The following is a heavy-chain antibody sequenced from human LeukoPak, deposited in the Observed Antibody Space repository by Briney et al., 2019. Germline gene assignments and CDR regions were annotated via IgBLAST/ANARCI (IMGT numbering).Heavy chain of an antibody. V-gene: IGHV3-21*05. J-gene: IGHJ4*02. CDR1: GFTFSSYW. CDR2: ISSSRSYI. D-gene: IGHD3-22*01. Sequence: GGSLRLSCAASGFTFSSYWMSWVRQAPGKGLEWVSYISSSRSYIYYADSVKGRFTISRDNAKNSLYLQMNSLRVEDTAVYYCARHVVAVGFDYWGQGTLVTVSS. CDR3: ARHVVAVGFDY.